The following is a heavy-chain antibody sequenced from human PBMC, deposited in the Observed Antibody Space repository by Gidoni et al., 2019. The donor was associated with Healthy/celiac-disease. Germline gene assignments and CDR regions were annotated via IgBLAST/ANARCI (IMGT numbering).Heavy chain of an antibody. V-gene: IGHV3-21*01. CDR2: ISSSSSYI. J-gene: IGHJ6*03. CDR3: ARVYDFKGEETTMDV. Sequence: EVQLVESGGGLVKPGGSLRLSCAASGFTFSSYSMNWVRQAPGKGLEWVSSISSSSSYIYYADSVKGRFTISRDNAKNSLYLQMNSLRAEDTAVYYCARVYDFKGEETTMDVWGKGTTVTVSS. D-gene: IGHD3-3*01. CDR1: GFTFSSYS.